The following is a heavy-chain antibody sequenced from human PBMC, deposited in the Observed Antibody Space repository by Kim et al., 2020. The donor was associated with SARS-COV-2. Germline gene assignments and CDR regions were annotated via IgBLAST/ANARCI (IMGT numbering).Heavy chain of an antibody. CDR1: GFTVSNNY. CDR2: IYSGGST. Sequence: GSLRLSCAASGFTVSNNYMSWVRQAPGKGLEWVSVIYSGGSTYYADSVKGRFTISRHNSRNMVYLQMNSLTTEDTAVYYCARVGPLPFYYFDYWGQGTL. V-gene: IGHV3-53*04. D-gene: IGHD3-16*01. J-gene: IGHJ4*02. CDR3: ARVGPLPFYYFDY.